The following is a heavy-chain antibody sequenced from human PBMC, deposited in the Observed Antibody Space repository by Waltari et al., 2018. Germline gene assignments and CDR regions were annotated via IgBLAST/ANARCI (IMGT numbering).Heavy chain of an antibody. J-gene: IGHJ4*02. CDR1: GYTFTSYD. Sequence: QVQLVQSGAEVKKPGASVKVSCKASGYTFTSYDINWVRQATGQGRECMGWINPNIDNTGDAQKFHGRVTMTRNTSISTAYMELSSLRSEDTAVYYCAREAAGATPFDYWGQGTLVTVSS. D-gene: IGHD1-26*01. V-gene: IGHV1-8*01. CDR2: INPNIDNT. CDR3: AREAAGATPFDY.